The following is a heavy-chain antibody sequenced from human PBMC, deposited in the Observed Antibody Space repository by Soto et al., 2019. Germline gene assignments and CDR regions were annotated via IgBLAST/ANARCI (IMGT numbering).Heavy chain of an antibody. CDR1: GFSISSSGDY. V-gene: IGHV4-39*01. J-gene: IGHJ6*02. CDR2: IYYSGST. Sequence: PSDTLSLTCPFSGFSISSSGDYWGWIRQPPGKGLEWIGSIYYSGSTYYNPSLKSRVTISVDTSKNQFSLKLSSVTAADTAVYYCARKEGSSWYTNYYYYYGMDVWGQGTKVTVSS. CDR3: ARKEGSSWYTNYYYYYGMDV. D-gene: IGHD6-13*01.